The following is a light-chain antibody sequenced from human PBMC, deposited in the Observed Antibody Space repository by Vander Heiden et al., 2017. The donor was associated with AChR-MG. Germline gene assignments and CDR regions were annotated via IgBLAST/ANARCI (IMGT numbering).Light chain of an antibody. CDR3: QHDGGSRKT. CDR1: QSVGSSY. J-gene: IGKJ2*01. Sequence: VLTQSPGTLSLSPGERATLSCRASQSVGSSYLGWYQQRPGQAPRLLIYGASNRAAGIPDRFSGRGSGTDFTLTINRVEPEDFAVYYCQHDGGSRKTFGQGTKLEIK. V-gene: IGKV3-20*01. CDR2: GAS.